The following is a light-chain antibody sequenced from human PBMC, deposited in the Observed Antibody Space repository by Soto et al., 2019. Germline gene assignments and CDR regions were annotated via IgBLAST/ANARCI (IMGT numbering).Light chain of an antibody. V-gene: IGKV3-20*01. J-gene: IGKJ1*01. CDR1: QSVSSSY. Sequence: EILLTQSPGTLYLSPGERATLSCRASQSVSSSYLSWYQLKPGQAPRLLIYGASSRATGIPDRFSGSGSGTDFTLTISRLEPEDFAVYYCQQYGYSFRAFGQGTKVEL. CDR2: GAS. CDR3: QQYGYSFRA.